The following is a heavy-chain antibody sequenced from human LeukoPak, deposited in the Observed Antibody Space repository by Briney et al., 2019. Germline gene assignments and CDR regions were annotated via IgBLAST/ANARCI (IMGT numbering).Heavy chain of an antibody. J-gene: IGHJ5*02. CDR3: TRGYFDISGHNSYAP. CDR1: GGSISSSSYY. CDR2: IYSSGLSTSGST. Sequence: SETLSLTCTVSGGSISSSSYYWGWIRQPPGKGLEWIGSIYSSGLSTSGSTNYNPSLSSRVTMSLDTSKKQFLLNLTSVTAADTAVYYCTRGYFDISGHNSYAPWGQGTLVTVSS. D-gene: IGHD3-22*01. V-gene: IGHV4-39*06.